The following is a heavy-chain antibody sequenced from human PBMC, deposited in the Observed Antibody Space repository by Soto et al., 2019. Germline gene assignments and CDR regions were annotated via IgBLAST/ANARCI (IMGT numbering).Heavy chain of an antibody. Sequence: SETLSLTCTVSGGSISSGGYYWSWIRQHPGKGLEWIGYIYYSGSTYYNPSLKSRVTISVDTSKNQFSLKLSSVTAADTAVYYCARGGTYCTNGVCYRYFDYWGQGTLVTVSS. J-gene: IGHJ4*02. CDR2: IYYSGST. D-gene: IGHD2-8*01. CDR1: GGSISSGGYY. V-gene: IGHV4-31*03. CDR3: ARGGTYCTNGVCYRYFDY.